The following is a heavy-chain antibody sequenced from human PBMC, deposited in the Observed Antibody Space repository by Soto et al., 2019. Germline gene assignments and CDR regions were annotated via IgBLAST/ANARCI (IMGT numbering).Heavy chain of an antibody. CDR2: INHSGST. V-gene: IGHV4-34*01. CDR3: ARSSYDYVWGTYLPDQYYFDY. D-gene: IGHD3-16*02. Sequence: SETLSLTCAVYGGSFSGYYWSWIRQPPGKGLEWIGEINHSGSTNYNPSLKSRVTISVDTSKNQFSLKLSSVTAADTAAYYCARSSYDYVWGTYLPDQYYFDYWGQGTPVTVYS. J-gene: IGHJ4*02. CDR1: GGSFSGYY.